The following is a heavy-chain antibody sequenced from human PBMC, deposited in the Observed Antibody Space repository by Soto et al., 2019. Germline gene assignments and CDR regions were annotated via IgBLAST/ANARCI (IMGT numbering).Heavy chain of an antibody. J-gene: IGHJ5*02. D-gene: IGHD6-19*01. V-gene: IGHV4-59*01. CDR1: GGSISNYY. Sequence: SETLSLTCTVSGGSISNYYWTWIRQPPGKRLEWIGYMYSSGTTNYNPSLKSRVTISVDTSKNQFSLKLSSVTAADTAVYYCARVPVAGVNWFDPWGQGTLVTVSS. CDR3: ARVPVAGVNWFDP. CDR2: MYSSGTT.